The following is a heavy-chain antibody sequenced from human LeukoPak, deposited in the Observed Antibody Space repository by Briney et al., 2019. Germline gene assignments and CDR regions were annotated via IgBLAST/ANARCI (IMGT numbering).Heavy chain of an antibody. CDR3: ARRRRSSSYDFWSAYADY. V-gene: IGHV5-51*01. J-gene: IGHJ4*02. Sequence: KSGESLKISCKGSGYSFTTYWIGWVRQMPGKGLEWMGIIYPGDSDTRYSPSFQGQVTISADKYISTAYLQWSSLKASDTAMYYCARRRRSSSYDFWSAYADYWGQGTLVTVSS. CDR2: IYPGDSDT. D-gene: IGHD3-3*01. CDR1: GYSFTTYW.